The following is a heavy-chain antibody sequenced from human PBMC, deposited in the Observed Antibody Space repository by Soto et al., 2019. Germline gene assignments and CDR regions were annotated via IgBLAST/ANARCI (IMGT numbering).Heavy chain of an antibody. Sequence: SVKVSCKASGGTFNNYVINWVRQAPGQGLEWMAGIIPIFGTPNYAQKFQGRVTITADKSTSTAYMELNSLRSEDTAVHYCAGRCDGTNCLAHFDYWGQGTLVTVSS. V-gene: IGHV1-69*06. CDR2: IIPIFGTP. CDR3: AGRCDGTNCLAHFDY. J-gene: IGHJ4*02. CDR1: GGTFNNYV. D-gene: IGHD2-2*01.